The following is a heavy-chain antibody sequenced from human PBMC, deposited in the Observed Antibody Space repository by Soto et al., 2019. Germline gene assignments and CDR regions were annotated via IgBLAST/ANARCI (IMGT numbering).Heavy chain of an antibody. V-gene: IGHV3-13*01. Sequence: GGSLRLSCAASGFTFSSYDMHWVRQATGKGLEWVSAIGTAGDTYYPGSVKGRFTISRENAKNSLYLQMNSLRAEDTAVYYCARGVVAVAGTHYYYGMDVWGQGTTVTVSS. CDR3: ARGVVAVAGTHYYYGMDV. J-gene: IGHJ6*02. CDR1: GFTFSSYD. D-gene: IGHD6-19*01. CDR2: IGTAGDT.